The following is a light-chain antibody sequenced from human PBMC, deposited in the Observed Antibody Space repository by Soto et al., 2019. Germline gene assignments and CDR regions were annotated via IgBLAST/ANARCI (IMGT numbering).Light chain of an antibody. CDR2: EVA. CDR3: SSFAGNNHL. V-gene: IGLV2-8*01. Sequence: QSALTQPPSASGSPGQSVTISCTGTSSDVGGYDLVSWYQHHPGKAPKLILYEVAKRPSGVPARFSGSKSGNTASLTVSGLQADDESDYYCSSFAGNNHLFGRGTKLNVL. J-gene: IGLJ2*01. CDR1: SSDVGGYDL.